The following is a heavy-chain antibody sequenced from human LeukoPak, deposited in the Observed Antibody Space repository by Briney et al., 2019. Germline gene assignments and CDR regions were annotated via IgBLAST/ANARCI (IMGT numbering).Heavy chain of an antibody. Sequence: SETLSLTCTVSGGSISSGSYYWSWIRQPAGKGLEWIGRIYTSGSTNYNPSLKSRVTISVDTSKNQFSLKLSSVTAADTAVYYCARGEYQLHEYFQHWGQGTLVTVSS. CDR2: IYTSGST. J-gene: IGHJ1*01. D-gene: IGHD2-2*01. CDR3: ARGEYQLHEYFQH. CDR1: GGSISSGSYY. V-gene: IGHV4-61*02.